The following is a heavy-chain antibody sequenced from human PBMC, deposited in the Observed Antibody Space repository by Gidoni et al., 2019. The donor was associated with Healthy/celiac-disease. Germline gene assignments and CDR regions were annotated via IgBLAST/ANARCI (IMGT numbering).Heavy chain of an antibody. CDR1: GFTFSSYA. Sequence: EVQLLESGGGLVQPGGSLRLSCAASGFTFSSYARSWVRQAPGKGLEWVSAISGSGGSTYYADSVKGRFTISRDNSKNTLYLQMNSLRAEDTAVYYCAKGDSNYPGYYYGMDVWGQGTTVTVSS. J-gene: IGHJ6*02. V-gene: IGHV3-23*01. CDR2: ISGSGGST. D-gene: IGHD4-4*01. CDR3: AKGDSNYPGYYYGMDV.